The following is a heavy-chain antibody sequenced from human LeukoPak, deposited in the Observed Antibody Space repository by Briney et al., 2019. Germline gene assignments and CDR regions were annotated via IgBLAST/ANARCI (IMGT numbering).Heavy chain of an antibody. J-gene: IGHJ4*02. CDR2: VSAYSDNT. CDR1: GSIFISYG. CDR3: ARVPGDRAVVAAHMDY. V-gene: IGHV1-18*01. Sequence: SCQASGSIFISYGISWVRQAPGQGVEWMGWVSAYSDNTKYAQKVQGRVTMTTDTSTSTAYLEVRSLRSDDTAMYYCARVPGDRAVVAAHMDYWGQGTLVTVSS. D-gene: IGHD2-15*01.